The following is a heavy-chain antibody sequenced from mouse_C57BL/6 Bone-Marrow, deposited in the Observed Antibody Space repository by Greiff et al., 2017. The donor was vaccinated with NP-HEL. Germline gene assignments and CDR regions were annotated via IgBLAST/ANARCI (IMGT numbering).Heavy chain of an antibody. V-gene: IGHV1-50*01. Sequence: QVQLQQPGAELVKPGASVKLSCKASGYTFTSYWMQWVKQRPGQGLEWIGEIDPSDSYTNYNQKFKGKATLTVDTSSSTAYMQLSSLTSEDSAVYYCARWLLDYVDVWGTGTTVTVSA. CDR3: ARWLLDYVDV. CDR1: GYTFTSYW. D-gene: IGHD2-3*01. CDR2: IDPSDSYT. J-gene: IGHJ1*03.